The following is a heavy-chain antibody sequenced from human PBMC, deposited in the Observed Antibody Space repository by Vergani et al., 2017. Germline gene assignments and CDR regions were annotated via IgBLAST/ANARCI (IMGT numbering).Heavy chain of an antibody. CDR3: AKGLGITLTAVWGGLDS. D-gene: IGHD3-16*01. J-gene: IGHJ4*02. CDR1: GFTFSDYY. V-gene: IGHV3-11*01. Sequence: VQLEESGGGLVKAGGSLRLSCAASGFTFSDYYMTWIRQGPGKGLECVSFISSSGRTVQYADSVKGRFTISRDISKNTLFLEMNSLRTEDTATYFCAKGLGITLTAVWGGLDSWGPGTVVLVSS. CDR2: ISSSGRTV.